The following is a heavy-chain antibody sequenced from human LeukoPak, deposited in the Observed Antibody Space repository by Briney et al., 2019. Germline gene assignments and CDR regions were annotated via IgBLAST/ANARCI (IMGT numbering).Heavy chain of an antibody. CDR1: GGSISYYY. CDR2: IYYSGST. J-gene: IGHJ4*02. CDR3: ARAHIAGYSFDY. V-gene: IGHV4-59*01. Sequence: SETLSLTCTVSGGSISYYYWSWIRQPPGKGLEWIGYIYYSGSTNYNPSLKSRVTISVDTSKNQFSLKLSSVTAADTAVYYCARAHIAGYSFDYWGQGTLVTVSS. D-gene: IGHD6-13*01.